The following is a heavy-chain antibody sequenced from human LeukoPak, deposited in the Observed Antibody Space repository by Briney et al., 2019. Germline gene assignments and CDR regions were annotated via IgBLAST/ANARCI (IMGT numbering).Heavy chain of an antibody. V-gene: IGHV1-18*01. CDR3: ARDKGPETYYYDSSGYCLDY. J-gene: IGHJ4*02. CDR2: ISAYNGNT. CDR1: GYTFTSYG. Sequence: ASVKVSCEASGYTFTSYGISWVRQAPGQGLERMGWISAYNGNTNYAQKLQGRVTMTTDTSTSTAYMELRSLRSDDTAVYYCARDKGPETYYYDSSGYCLDYWGQGTLVTVSS. D-gene: IGHD3-22*01.